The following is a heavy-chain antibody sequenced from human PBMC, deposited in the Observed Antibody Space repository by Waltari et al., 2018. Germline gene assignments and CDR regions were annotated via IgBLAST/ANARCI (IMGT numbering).Heavy chain of an antibody. CDR1: GSHISSSSYY. D-gene: IGHD6-13*01. Sequence: QLKLQESGPGLVKHSETLSLTCTVSGSHISSSSYYWGWIRQPPGKGLEWIVSIYYSGSTYYNPSRKSRVTISVDTSKNQFSLKLSSVTAADTAVYYCATGGGIAAAYDYWGQGTLVTVSS. CDR3: ATGGGIAAAYDY. CDR2: IYYSGST. V-gene: IGHV4-39*01. J-gene: IGHJ4*02.